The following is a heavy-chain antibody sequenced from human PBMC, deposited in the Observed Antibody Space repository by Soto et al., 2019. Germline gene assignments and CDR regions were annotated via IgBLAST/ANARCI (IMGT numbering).Heavy chain of an antibody. V-gene: IGHV3-7*05. Sequence: PGGPLRLSCAASEFTSRRFWMSWVRQAPGKGLEWVANIKHDGSEKYYVDSVKGRFTISRDNAENSLYLQMNSLRAEDTAVYYCARDVSYRGFDYFDPWGQGTLVTVSS. D-gene: IGHD3-16*02. CDR2: IKHDGSEK. CDR3: ARDVSYRGFDYFDP. J-gene: IGHJ5*02. CDR1: EFTSRRFW.